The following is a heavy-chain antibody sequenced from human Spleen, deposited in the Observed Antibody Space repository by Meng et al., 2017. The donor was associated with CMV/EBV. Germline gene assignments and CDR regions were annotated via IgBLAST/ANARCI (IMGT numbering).Heavy chain of an antibody. CDR3: AKDPSRYYFGMEV. V-gene: IGHV3-30*02. Sequence: GGTLRLSCAASGFTFRSFGMHWVRQAPGKGLEWVAFIRFDGNNKYYANYVRGRFTISRDNARKTLFLQMNSLRGDDTAVYYCAKDPSRYYFGMEVWGQGSAVTVSS. CDR2: IRFDGNNK. CDR1: GFTFRSFG. J-gene: IGHJ6*02.